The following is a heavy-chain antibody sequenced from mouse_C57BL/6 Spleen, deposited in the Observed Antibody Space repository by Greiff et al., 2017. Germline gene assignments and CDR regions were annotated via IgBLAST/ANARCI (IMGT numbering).Heavy chain of an antibody. CDR3: ARLGVYYGNYLDY. CDR1: GYTFTSYW. J-gene: IGHJ2*01. Sequence: QVQLQQPGAELVRPGSSVKLSCKASGYTFTSYWMHWVKQRPIQGLEWIGNIDPSDSETHYNQKFKDKATLTVDKSSSTAYMQLSSLTSEDSAVXYCARLGVYYGNYLDYWGQGTTLTVSS. CDR2: IDPSDSET. V-gene: IGHV1-52*01. D-gene: IGHD2-1*01.